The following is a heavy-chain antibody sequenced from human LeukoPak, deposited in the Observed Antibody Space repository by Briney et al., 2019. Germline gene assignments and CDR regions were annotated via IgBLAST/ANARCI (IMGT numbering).Heavy chain of an antibody. CDR3: ASSLRGYNYFDY. Sequence: GSSVKVSCKASGGTFSSYAISWVRQAPGQGLEWMGRIIPIFGTANYAQKFQGRVTITTDVSTSTAYMELSSLRSEDTAVYYCASSLRGYNYFDYWGQGTLVTVSS. J-gene: IGHJ4*02. CDR2: IIPIFGTA. CDR1: GGTFSSYA. V-gene: IGHV1-69*05. D-gene: IGHD5-24*01.